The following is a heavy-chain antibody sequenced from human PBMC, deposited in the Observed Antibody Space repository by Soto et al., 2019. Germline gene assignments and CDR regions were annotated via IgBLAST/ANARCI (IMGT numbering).Heavy chain of an antibody. CDR2: ISYDGSNK. D-gene: IGHD2-2*01. V-gene: IGHV3-30-3*01. Sequence: PGGSLRLSCAASGFPFSTYAMHWVRQSPGKGLEWVAIISYDGSNKYYADSVKGRFTISRDNSQNTLYLQMNSLRAEDTAVYYCARESPVVTDDNTLDYWGQGSMFAVSS. CDR3: ARESPVVTDDNTLDY. J-gene: IGHJ4*02. CDR1: GFPFSTYA.